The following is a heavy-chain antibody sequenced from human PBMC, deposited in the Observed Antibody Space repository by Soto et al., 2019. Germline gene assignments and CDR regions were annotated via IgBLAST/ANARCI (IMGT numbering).Heavy chain of an antibody. CDR1: GFTVSSNY. CDR3: ARHSTYYEGIVDY. J-gene: IGHJ4*02. V-gene: IGHV3-53*02. Sequence: EVQLVETGGGLIQPGGSLRLSCAASGFTVSSNYMSWVRQAPGKGLEWVSLISSGGSTYYADSVKGRFTISRDNSKNKLYLQMNSLRVEDTAVYYCARHSTYYEGIVDYWGQGTRVTVSS. D-gene: IGHD1-26*01. CDR2: ISSGGST.